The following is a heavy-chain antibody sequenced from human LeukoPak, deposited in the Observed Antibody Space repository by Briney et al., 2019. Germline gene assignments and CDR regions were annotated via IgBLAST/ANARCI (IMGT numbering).Heavy chain of an antibody. CDR3: AKDMRGVVLVPRAYYFDS. V-gene: IGHV3-23*01. CDR2: ISGSDGAT. J-gene: IGHJ4*02. CDR1: GFAFSAYG. D-gene: IGHD2-8*02. Sequence: GGSLRLSCVGSGFAFSAYGMSWVRQAPGKGLESVSSISGSDGATSYADSVKGRFTISRDNSKNTLYLQMNSLRAEDTAVYYCAKDMRGVVLVPRAYYFDSWGQGTLVTVSS.